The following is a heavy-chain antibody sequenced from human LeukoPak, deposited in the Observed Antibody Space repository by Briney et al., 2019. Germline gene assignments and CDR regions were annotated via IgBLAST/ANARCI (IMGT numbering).Heavy chain of an antibody. CDR2: IWEDGSEK. CDR3: ARLNYDFWSGVWEGYYMDV. D-gene: IGHD3-3*01. J-gene: IGHJ6*03. CDR1: GFTFSSYW. V-gene: IGHV3-7*01. Sequence: GGSLRLSCAASGFTFSSYWMTWVRQAPGTGLEWVANIWEDGSEKYYVDSVKGRFTISRDNAKNSLYLQVNRLRAEDTAVYYCARLNYDFWSGVWEGYYMDVWGKGTTVTVSS.